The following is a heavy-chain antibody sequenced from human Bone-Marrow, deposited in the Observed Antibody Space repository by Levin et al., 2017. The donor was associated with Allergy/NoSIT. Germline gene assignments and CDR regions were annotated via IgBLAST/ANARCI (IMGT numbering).Heavy chain of an antibody. J-gene: IGHJ5*02. CDR3: VKDRDSSSFDRWFDP. V-gene: IGHV3-64D*06. CDR2: ISSNGGST. CDR1: GFTFSSYA. Sequence: GGSLRLSCSASGFTFSSYAMHWVRQAPGKGLEYVSAISSNGGSTYYADSVKGRFTISRDNSKNTLYLQMSSLRAEDTAVYYCVKDRDSSSFDRWFDPWGQGTLVTVSS. D-gene: IGHD6-13*01.